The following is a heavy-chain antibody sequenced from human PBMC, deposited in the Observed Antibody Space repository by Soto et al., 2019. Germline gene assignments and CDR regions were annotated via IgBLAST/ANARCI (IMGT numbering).Heavy chain of an antibody. V-gene: IGHV4-4*02. Sequence: QVQLQESGPGLVKPSGTLSLTCALSGASIITDNWWSWVRQPPGKEMGWIGEIYHSGNTNFNPSVKSRVTISVDTTKTQFSLTVSSVTAADAAIYYCARASASSKLRGVVINWGQGTLVTVSS. D-gene: IGHD3-10*01. J-gene: IGHJ4*02. CDR3: ARASASSKLRGVVIN. CDR2: IYHSGNT. CDR1: GASIITDNW.